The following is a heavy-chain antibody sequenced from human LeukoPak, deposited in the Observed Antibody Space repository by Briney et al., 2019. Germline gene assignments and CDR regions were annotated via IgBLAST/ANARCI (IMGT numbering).Heavy chain of an antibody. J-gene: IGHJ3*02. CDR1: GGSISSGGYY. D-gene: IGHD4-17*01. V-gene: IGHV4-31*03. Sequence: PSETLSLTCTVSGGSISSGGYYWSWIRQHPGKGLEWIGYIYYSGSTYYNPSLKSRVTISVDTSKNQFSLKLSSMTAADTAVYYCARTAVTTSAFDIWGQGTMVTVSS. CDR2: IYYSGST. CDR3: ARTAVTTSAFDI.